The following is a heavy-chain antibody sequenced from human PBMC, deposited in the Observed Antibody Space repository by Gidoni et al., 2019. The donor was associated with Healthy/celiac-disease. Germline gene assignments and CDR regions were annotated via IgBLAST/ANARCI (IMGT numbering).Heavy chain of an antibody. D-gene: IGHD3-22*01. CDR3: ARDLAYYYDSSGYYPRGAFDI. CDR1: GYTFTSYA. Sequence: QVQLVQSGAEVKKPGASVKVSCKASGYTFTSYAMHWGRQAPGQRLEWMGWINAGNGNTKYSQKFQGRVTITRDTSASTAYMELSSLRSEDTAVYYCARDLAYYYDSSGYYPRGAFDIWGQGTMVTVSS. CDR2: INAGNGNT. V-gene: IGHV1-3*01. J-gene: IGHJ3*02.